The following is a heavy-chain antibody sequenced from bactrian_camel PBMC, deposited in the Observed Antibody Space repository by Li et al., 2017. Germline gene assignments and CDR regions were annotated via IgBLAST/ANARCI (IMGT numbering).Heavy chain of an antibody. CDR1: GFLFGNNW. V-gene: IGHV3S19*01. CDR3: ARGGFPFGD. J-gene: IGHJ6*01. D-gene: IGHD5*01. CDR2: IYAGAGDHET. Sequence: VQLVESGGGLVQPGGSLRLSCAASGFLFGNNWMHWVRQAPGKGLEWVSSIYAGAGDHETKYVDTVKGRFTISRDDNKNILYLQMNSLKAEDTALYYCARGGFPFGDWGQGTQVTVS.